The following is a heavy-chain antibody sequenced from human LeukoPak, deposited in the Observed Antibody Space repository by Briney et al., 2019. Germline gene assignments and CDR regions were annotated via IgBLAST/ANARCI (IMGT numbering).Heavy chain of an antibody. Sequence: PGGSLRLSCGASGFTFSSYWMHWVRQAPGKGLGWISRINSDGSTTSYADSVKGRFTISRDNAKNTLYLQMNSLRAEDTAVYCCARGNYYGQDYWGQGTLVTVSS. CDR1: GFTFSSYW. CDR3: ARGNYYGQDY. V-gene: IGHV3-74*01. CDR2: INSDGSTT. J-gene: IGHJ4*02. D-gene: IGHD3-10*01.